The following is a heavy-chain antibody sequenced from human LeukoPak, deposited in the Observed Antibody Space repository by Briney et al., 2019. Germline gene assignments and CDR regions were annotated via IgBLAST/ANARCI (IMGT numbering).Heavy chain of an antibody. V-gene: IGHV1-69*01. D-gene: IGHD3-9*01. CDR3: ARHGRDYDILTGYTQIDY. Sequence: ANYAQKFQGRVTITADESTTTGYMELSSLKASDTAMYYCARHGRDYDILTGYTQIDYWGQGTLVTVSS. CDR2: A. J-gene: IGHJ4*02.